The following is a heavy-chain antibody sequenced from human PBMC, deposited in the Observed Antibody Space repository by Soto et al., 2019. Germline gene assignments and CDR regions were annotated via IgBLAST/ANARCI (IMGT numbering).Heavy chain of an antibody. CDR2: INSDGRST. CDR3: ASSWQQNGMDV. V-gene: IGHV3-74*01. CDR1: GLTFSNYW. Sequence: PGGSLRLSCAASGLTFSNYWMHWVRQAPGKGLVWVSRINSDGRSTSYADSVKGRFTISRDNAKNTLYLQMNSLRAEDTAVYYCASSWQQNGMDVWGQGTTVTVSS. D-gene: IGHD6-13*01. J-gene: IGHJ6*02.